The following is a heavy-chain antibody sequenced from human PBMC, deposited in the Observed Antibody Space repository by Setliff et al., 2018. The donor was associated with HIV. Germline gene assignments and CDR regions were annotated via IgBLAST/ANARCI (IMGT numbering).Heavy chain of an antibody. CDR1: GGSIGSSSFF. D-gene: IGHD3-3*01. CDR3: ARDRRSIFGVDTKNWFDP. Sequence: SETLSLTCTVSGGSIGSSSFFWAWIRQSPGKGLDWIGSIHHSGTTYYNPSLKSRVTISVDTTTNQVSLQVNSVTAADTAVYYCARDRRSIFGVDTKNWFDPWGQGTLVTVSS. CDR2: IHHSGTT. V-gene: IGHV4-39*07. J-gene: IGHJ5*02.